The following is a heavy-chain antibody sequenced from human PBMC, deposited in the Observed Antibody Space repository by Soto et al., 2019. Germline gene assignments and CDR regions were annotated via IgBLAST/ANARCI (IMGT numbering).Heavy chain of an antibody. Sequence: GGSLRLSCAASGFTFSSYAMSWVRQAPGKGLEWVSAISGSGGSTYYADSVKGRFTISRDNSKNTLYLQMNSLRAEDTAVYYCAKDLDYDFWSGYDAFDIWGQGTMVTVSS. CDR1: GFTFSSYA. D-gene: IGHD3-3*01. CDR3: AKDLDYDFWSGYDAFDI. CDR2: ISGSGGST. V-gene: IGHV3-23*01. J-gene: IGHJ3*02.